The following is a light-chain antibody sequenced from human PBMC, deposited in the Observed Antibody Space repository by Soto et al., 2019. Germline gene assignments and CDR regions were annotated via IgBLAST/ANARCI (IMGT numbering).Light chain of an antibody. J-gene: IGKJ1*01. CDR3: QHYNNWPPWT. CDR1: QSVSIN. V-gene: IGKV3-15*01. CDR2: GAS. Sequence: EIVMTQSPATLSVSPGERATLSCRASQSVSINLAWYQQKPGQAPRLLIYGASTRATGIPARFSGSGSGTELTLTISSLQAEDFAGYYCQHYNNWPPWTFGQGTKVEIK.